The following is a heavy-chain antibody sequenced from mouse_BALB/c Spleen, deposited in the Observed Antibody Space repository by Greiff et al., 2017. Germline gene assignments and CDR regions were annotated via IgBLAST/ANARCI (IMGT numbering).Heavy chain of an antibody. Sequence: QVQLQQPGAELVKPGASVKLSCKASGYTFTSYYMYWVKQRPGQGLEWIGGINPSNGGTNFNEKFKSKATLTVDKSSSTAYMQLSSLTSEDSAVYYCTRRYGSSYGGMDYWGQGTTLTVSS. CDR3: TRRYGSSYGGMDY. CDR2: INPSNGGT. D-gene: IGHD1-1*01. J-gene: IGHJ2*01. CDR1: GYTFTSYY. V-gene: IGHV1S81*02.